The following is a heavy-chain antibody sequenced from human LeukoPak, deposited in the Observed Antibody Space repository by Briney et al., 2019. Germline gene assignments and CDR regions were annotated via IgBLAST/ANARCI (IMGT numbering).Heavy chain of an antibody. Sequence: ASVKVSCKASGYTFTGYYMHWVRQAPGQGLEWMGWINPNSGGTNYAQKFQGRVTMTRDTSISTAYMELSRLRSDDTAVYYCARVRGRRYFDFIDYWGQGTLVTVSS. CDR2: INPNSGGT. CDR1: GYTFTGYY. J-gene: IGHJ4*02. D-gene: IGHD3-9*01. V-gene: IGHV1-2*02. CDR3: ARVRGRRYFDFIDY.